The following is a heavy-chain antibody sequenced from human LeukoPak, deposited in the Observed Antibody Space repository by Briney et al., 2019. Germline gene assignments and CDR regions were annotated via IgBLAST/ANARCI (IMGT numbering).Heavy chain of an antibody. Sequence: SGGSLRLSCVASGFTFSTFAMIWVRQPPGKVLEWVSSIFPSGGEIHYADSVRGRFTISRDNSKSTLSLQMNSLRVEDTAIYYCATYRQVLLPFESWGQGTLVTVSS. V-gene: IGHV3-23*01. J-gene: IGHJ4*02. D-gene: IGHD2-8*02. CDR1: GFTFSTFA. CDR2: IFPSGGEI. CDR3: ATYRQVLLPFES.